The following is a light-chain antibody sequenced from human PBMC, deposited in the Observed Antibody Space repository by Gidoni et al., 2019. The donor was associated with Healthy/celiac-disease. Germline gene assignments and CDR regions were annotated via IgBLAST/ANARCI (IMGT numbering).Light chain of an antibody. J-gene: IGLJ2*01. CDR3: NSRDGSSNTRVV. CDR2: GKN. CDR1: SLRSYY. Sequence: SSELTQDPAVSVALGQTVRITCQGDSLRSYYASWYQQKPGQPPVLVIYGKNNRPSGIPDRFSGSSSGNTSSLTITGAQAEDEADYYCNSRDGSSNTRVVFGGGTKLTVL. V-gene: IGLV3-19*01.